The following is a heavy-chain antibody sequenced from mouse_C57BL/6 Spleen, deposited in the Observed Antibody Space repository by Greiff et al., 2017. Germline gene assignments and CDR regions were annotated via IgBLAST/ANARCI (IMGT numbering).Heavy chain of an antibody. Sequence: QVQLQQPGAELVKPGASVKLSCKASGYTFTSYWMQWVKQRPGQGLEWIGEIDPSDSYTNYNQKFKGKATLTVDTSSSTAYMQLSSLTSEAAAVYYCARENYGSSYPFAYWGQGTLVTVSA. V-gene: IGHV1-50*01. CDR2: IDPSDSYT. D-gene: IGHD1-1*01. CDR1: GYTFTSYW. J-gene: IGHJ3*01. CDR3: ARENYGSSYPFAY.